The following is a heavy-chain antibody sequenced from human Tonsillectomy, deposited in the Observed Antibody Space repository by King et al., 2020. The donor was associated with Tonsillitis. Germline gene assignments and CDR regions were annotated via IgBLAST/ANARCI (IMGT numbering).Heavy chain of an antibody. D-gene: IGHD3-9*01. CDR1: GFTFSSSA. J-gene: IGHJ5*02. Sequence: EVQLVESGGGLVQPGGSLRLSCAASGFTFSSSAMSWVRRTPQNGLEWVSSISAGGSSTFYADTVKGRFTVSRDSSTNTLYLQMNGLRAEDTAVYYCAKVILAEGWFDPWGQGTLVTVSS. CDR2: ISAGGSST. CDR3: AKVILAEGWFDP. V-gene: IGHV3-23*04.